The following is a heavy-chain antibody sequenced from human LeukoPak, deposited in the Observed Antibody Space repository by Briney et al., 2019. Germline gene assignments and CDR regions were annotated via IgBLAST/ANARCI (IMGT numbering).Heavy chain of an antibody. D-gene: IGHD5-12*01. CDR3: VKGGWLDY. CDR1: GFSFTTFE. CDR2: MNDNGDRT. V-gene: IGHV3-23*01. J-gene: IGHJ4*02. Sequence: GASLRLSCAASGFSFTTFEMSWVRQAPGKGLEWVSMMNDNGDRTYYAASVKGRFTISRDNSKNTLYLQMNNLRAEDTAIYFCVKGGWLDYWGQGTLVTVSS.